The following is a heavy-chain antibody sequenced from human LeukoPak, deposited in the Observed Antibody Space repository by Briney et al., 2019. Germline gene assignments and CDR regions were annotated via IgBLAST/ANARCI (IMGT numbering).Heavy chain of an antibody. CDR3: ARVPDYGGIAPFDY. D-gene: IGHD4-23*01. V-gene: IGHV4-59*01. CDR1: GGSFSYYH. Sequence: SETLSLTCTISGGSFSYYHWSWIRQPPGKGLEWIGYIYYSGSTNYNPSLKSRVTISVDTSKNQFSLKLSSVTAADTAVYYCARVPDYGGIAPFDYWGQGTLVTVSS. CDR2: IYYSGST. J-gene: IGHJ4*02.